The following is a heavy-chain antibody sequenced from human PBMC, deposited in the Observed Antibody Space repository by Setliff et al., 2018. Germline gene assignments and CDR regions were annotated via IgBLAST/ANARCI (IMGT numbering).Heavy chain of an antibody. V-gene: IGHV5-51*01. CDR2: MYPGDSDT. CDR3: ARESYDSSGYIYYFDY. Sequence: GESLKISCKGSGYSFTSYWIGWVRQMPGKGLEWMGIMYPGDSDTRYSPSFQGQVTISADKSISTAYLQWSSLKASDTAMYYCARESYDSSGYIYYFDYWGQGTLVTVSS. J-gene: IGHJ4*02. CDR1: GYSFTSYW. D-gene: IGHD3-22*01.